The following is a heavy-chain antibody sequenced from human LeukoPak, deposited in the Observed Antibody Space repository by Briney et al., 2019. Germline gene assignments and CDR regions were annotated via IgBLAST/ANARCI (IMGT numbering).Heavy chain of an antibody. CDR3: AREGWASYFDY. J-gene: IGHJ4*02. V-gene: IGHV4-34*01. D-gene: IGHD5-24*01. CDR1: GGSFSGYY. Sequence: SETLSLTCAVSGGSFSGYYWSWIRQPPGKGLEWIGEINHSGSTNYNPSLKGRVTTSVDTSKNQFSLKLSSVTAADTAVYYCAREGWASYFDYWGQGTLVTVSS. CDR2: INHSGST.